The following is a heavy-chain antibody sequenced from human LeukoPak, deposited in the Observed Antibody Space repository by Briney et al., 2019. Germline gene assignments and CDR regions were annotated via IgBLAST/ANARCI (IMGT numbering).Heavy chain of an antibody. CDR3: AREGSAGTTGHFDY. CDR2: ISGSGGTT. J-gene: IGHJ4*02. Sequence: GGSLRLSCAASGFTFNTYAMSWVRQAPGKGLEWVSGISGSGGTTYYADSVKGRYTISRDKSKNTLDLQMNSLRAEDTAVYYCAREGSAGTTGHFDYWGQGTLVTVSS. D-gene: IGHD1-1*01. CDR1: GFTFNTYA. V-gene: IGHV3-23*01.